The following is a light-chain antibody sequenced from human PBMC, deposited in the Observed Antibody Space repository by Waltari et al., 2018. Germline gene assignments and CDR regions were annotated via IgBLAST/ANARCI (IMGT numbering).Light chain of an antibody. CDR2: EVN. V-gene: IGLV2-8*01. CDR1: SSDVGGYNY. J-gene: IGLJ2*01. CDR3: SSYAGSNNLL. Sequence: QSALTQPPSASGSPGPSVTISCTGTSSDVGGYNYVSWYQQHPGKAPKIMIYEVNKRPSGVSDRFSGSKSGNTASLTVSGLQAEDEADYYCSSYAGSNNLLFGGGTKLTVL.